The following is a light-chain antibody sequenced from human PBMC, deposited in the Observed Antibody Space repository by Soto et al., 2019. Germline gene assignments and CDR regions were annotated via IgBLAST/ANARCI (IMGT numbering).Light chain of an antibody. CDR1: QSVSSSY. Sequence: EIMLTQSPGTLSLSPGDRATLSCRASQSVSSSYLAWYQQKPGQAPRLLIYGASSRATGIPGRFSGSGSGTDFTLTISRLEPEDFAVYYCQQCASSPLAFGGGTKVEIK. CDR3: QQCASSPLA. J-gene: IGKJ4*01. CDR2: GAS. V-gene: IGKV3-20*01.